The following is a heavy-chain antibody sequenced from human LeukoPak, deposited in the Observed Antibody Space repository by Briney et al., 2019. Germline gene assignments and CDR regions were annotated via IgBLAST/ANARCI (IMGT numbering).Heavy chain of an antibody. CDR1: GFTVSSNY. CDR3: ARELVNWFDP. CDR2: IYSGGST. V-gene: IGHV3-66*02. D-gene: IGHD1-7*01. Sequence: GGSLRLSCAASGFTVSSNYMSWVRQAPGKGLEWVSVIYSGGSTYYADSAKGQFTISRDNSKNTLYLQMNSLRAEDTAVYYCARELVNWFDPWGQGTLVTVSS. J-gene: IGHJ5*02.